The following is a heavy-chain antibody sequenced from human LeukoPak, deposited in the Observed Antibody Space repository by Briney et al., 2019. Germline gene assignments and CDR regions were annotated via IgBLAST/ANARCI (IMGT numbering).Heavy chain of an antibody. J-gene: IGHJ3*02. Sequence: SETLSLTCTVSGDSISSYYWSWIRQPPGRGLEWIGYIYYSGSTKYNPSLKSRVTISVDTSKNQFSLKLSSVTAADTAVYYCARHKGAYSSSWYFAFDIWGQGTMVTVSS. CDR3: ARHKGAYSSSWYFAFDI. V-gene: IGHV4-59*08. D-gene: IGHD6-13*01. CDR1: GDSISSYY. CDR2: IYYSGST.